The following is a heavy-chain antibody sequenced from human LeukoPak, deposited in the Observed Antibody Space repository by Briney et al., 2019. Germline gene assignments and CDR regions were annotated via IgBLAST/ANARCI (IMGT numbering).Heavy chain of an antibody. CDR3: ARDQSLRVLNYYYYYYMDV. J-gene: IGHJ6*03. Sequence: GGSLRLSCAASGFTFSSYWMSWVRQAPGKGLEWVANIKQDGNEKYYVDSVKGRFTISRDNAKNSLYLQMNSLRAEDTAVYYCARDQSLRVLNYYYYYYMDVWGKGTTVTVSS. CDR2: IKQDGNEK. V-gene: IGHV3-7*01. CDR1: GFTFSSYW.